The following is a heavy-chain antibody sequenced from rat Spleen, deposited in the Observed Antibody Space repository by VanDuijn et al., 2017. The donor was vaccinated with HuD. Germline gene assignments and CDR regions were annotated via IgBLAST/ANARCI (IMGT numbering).Heavy chain of an antibody. CDR3: TTGITTGYYFDY. CDR1: GFTFSNYD. V-gene: IGHV5-27*01. J-gene: IGHJ2*01. D-gene: IGHD1-10*01. Sequence: EVQLVESGGGLVQPGRSMKLSCAASGFTFSNYDMAWVRQAPTKGLEWVAYISTGGGSTYYRDSVKGRFTISRDNAKSTLYLQMDSLRSEDTATYYCTTGITTGYYFDYWGQGVMVTVSS. CDR2: ISTGGGST.